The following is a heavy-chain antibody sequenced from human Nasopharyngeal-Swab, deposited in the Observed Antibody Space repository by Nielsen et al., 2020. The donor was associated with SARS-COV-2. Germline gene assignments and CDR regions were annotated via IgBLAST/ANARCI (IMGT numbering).Heavy chain of an antibody. D-gene: IGHD3-10*01. V-gene: IGHV1-3*01. CDR1: GYTFNNYA. Sequence: ASVKVSCKASGYTFNNYALHWVRQAPGQGLEWMGCINAGSRNTRYSQKFQGRVTITRDTSASTAYMDLNSLRYEDTALYFCARGRFILRGGYYMDVWGKGTTVTVAS. CDR3: ARGRFILRGGYYMDV. CDR2: INAGSRNT. J-gene: IGHJ6*03.